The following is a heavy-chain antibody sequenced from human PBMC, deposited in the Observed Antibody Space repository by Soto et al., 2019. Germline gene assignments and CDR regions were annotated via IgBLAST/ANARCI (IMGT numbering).Heavy chain of an antibody. CDR1: GFTFGRHG. CDR2: IGGDGARD. D-gene: IGHD4-17*01. CDR3: ARDADYPDNGLDY. V-gene: IGHV3-33*01. Sequence: QVQLVESGGGVVQPGGSLRLSCTASGFTFGRHGMHWVRQAPGKGLEWVAGIGGDGARDSYADSVKGRFTISRDNGQNTLYLPMPGLRAADTAVYYCARDADYPDNGLDYWGQGTLVTVSS. J-gene: IGHJ4*02.